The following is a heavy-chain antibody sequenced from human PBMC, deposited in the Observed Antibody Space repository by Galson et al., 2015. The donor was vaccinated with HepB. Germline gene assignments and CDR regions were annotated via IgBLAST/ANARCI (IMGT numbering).Heavy chain of an antibody. CDR3: AREGIPWYFDL. CDR1: GFTLSSYA. V-gene: IGHV3-30*04. D-gene: IGHD2-21*01. CDR2: ISYDGSNE. Sequence: SLRLSCAASGFTLSSYAMHWVRQAPGKGLEWVAVISYDGSNEYYADSVKGRITISRDTSKNTLYLEMNSLRAEDTAVYYCAREGIPWYFDLWGRGTLVTVSS. J-gene: IGHJ2*01.